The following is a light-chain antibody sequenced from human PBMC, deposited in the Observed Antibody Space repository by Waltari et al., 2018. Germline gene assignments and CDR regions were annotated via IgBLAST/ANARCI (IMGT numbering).Light chain of an antibody. J-gene: IGKJ2*01. V-gene: IGKV1-5*03. CDR2: KAC. Sequence: DIYMIPPPSTLSASVGDTVTITCRASKSIRSCLTWYQQKPGQAPNLLIYKACSLESAVPSRFSGSGSETEFTLTISSLQPDDFEAYYSQQYNSYSRTFGPRPKLAI. CDR1: KSIRSC. CDR3: QQYNSYSRT.